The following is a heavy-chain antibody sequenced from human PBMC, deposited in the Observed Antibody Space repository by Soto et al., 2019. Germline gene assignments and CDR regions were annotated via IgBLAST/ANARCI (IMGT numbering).Heavy chain of an antibody. V-gene: IGHV3-53*01. CDR2: IYSGGDT. J-gene: IGHJ4*02. CDR3: ARGPGGYYDS. D-gene: IGHD3-22*01. CDR1: GFSVNSNY. Sequence: GGSLRLSCAASGFSVNSNYMSWVRLAPGKGLEWVSVIYSGGDTHYADSVKGGFTISRNESKTTLFLQMNSLRAEDTAVYYCARGPGGYYDSWGQGTLVTVSS.